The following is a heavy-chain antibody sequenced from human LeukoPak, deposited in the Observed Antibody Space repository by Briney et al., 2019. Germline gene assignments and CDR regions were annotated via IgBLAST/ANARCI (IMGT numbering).Heavy chain of an antibody. Sequence: PGGSLRLSCAASGLTFSSYAMNWVRQAPGKGLEWVSAISGSGGNTYYADSVKGRFTISRDNSKNTLYLQMNSLRAEDTAVYYCAKASYRYSWELPDYWGQGTLVTVSS. D-gene: IGHD1-26*01. J-gene: IGHJ4*02. V-gene: IGHV3-23*01. CDR3: AKASYRYSWELPDY. CDR1: GLTFSSYA. CDR2: ISGSGGNT.